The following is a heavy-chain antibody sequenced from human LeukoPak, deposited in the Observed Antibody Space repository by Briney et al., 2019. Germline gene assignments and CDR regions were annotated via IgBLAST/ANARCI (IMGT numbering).Heavy chain of an antibody. D-gene: IGHD5-24*01. CDR2: MNPNSGNT. J-gene: IGHJ4*02. V-gene: IGHV1-8*03. Sequence: ASVKVSCKASGYTLTSYDINWVRQAAGQGLEWMGWMNPNSGNTGYAQKFQGRVTITRNTSISTAYMELSSLRSEDTAVYYCARGGSMATIIYWGQGTLVTVSS. CDR3: ARGGSMATIIY. CDR1: GYTLTSYD.